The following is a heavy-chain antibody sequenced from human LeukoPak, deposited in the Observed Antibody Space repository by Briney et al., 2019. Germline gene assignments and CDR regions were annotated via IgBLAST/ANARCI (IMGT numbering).Heavy chain of an antibody. D-gene: IGHD1-26*01. Sequence: SETLSLTCAVYGGSFSGYYWSWIRQPPGKGLEWIGEINHSGSTNYNPSLKSRVTISVDTSKNQFSLKLSSVTAADTAVYYCARGIVGATVYFDLWGRGTLVTVSS. CDR2: INHSGST. J-gene: IGHJ2*01. V-gene: IGHV4-34*01. CDR1: GGSFSGYY. CDR3: ARGIVGATVYFDL.